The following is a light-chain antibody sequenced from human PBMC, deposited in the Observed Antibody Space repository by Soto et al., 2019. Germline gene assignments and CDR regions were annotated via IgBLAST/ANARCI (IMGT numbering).Light chain of an antibody. Sequence: DIVMTQTPLSLSVTPGQPASISFKSSQSVVQSNGYNYLDWYLQKPGQSPQLLIYLGSNRSSGVPDRFSGSGSGTDFTLKISRVEAEDVGVYYCMQALQTPPTFGQGTKVDIK. CDR3: MQALQTPPT. J-gene: IGKJ1*01. CDR1: QSVVQSNGYNY. V-gene: IGKV2-28*01. CDR2: LGS.